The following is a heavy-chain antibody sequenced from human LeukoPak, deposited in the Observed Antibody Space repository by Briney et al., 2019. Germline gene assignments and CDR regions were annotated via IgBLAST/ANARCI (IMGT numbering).Heavy chain of an antibody. D-gene: IGHD6-19*01. CDR2: ISGSGENT. CDR1: GFTFSSFA. Sequence: GGSLRLSCAASGFTFSSFAMNWVRQAPGKGLEWVSGISGSGENTYYADSVKGRFTISRDNSKNTLYLQMNSLRAEDTAVYYCARGPYSSGWYIDYWGQGTLVTVSS. V-gene: IGHV3-23*01. J-gene: IGHJ4*02. CDR3: ARGPYSSGWYIDY.